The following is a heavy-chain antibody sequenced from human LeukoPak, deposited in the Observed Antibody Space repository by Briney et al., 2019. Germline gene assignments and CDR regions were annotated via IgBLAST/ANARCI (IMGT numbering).Heavy chain of an antibody. V-gene: IGHV3-30-3*01. CDR3: ARLKRRPAYFDY. J-gene: IGHJ4*02. CDR1: GFTFSAYT. CDR2: ISYDGGNK. Sequence: GGSLRLSCSASGFTFSAYTMHWVRQAPGKGLEWVAIISYDGGNKYYADSVKGRFTISRDNAKNSLYLQLNSLRAEDTAVYYCARLKRRPAYFDYWGQGTLVTVSS.